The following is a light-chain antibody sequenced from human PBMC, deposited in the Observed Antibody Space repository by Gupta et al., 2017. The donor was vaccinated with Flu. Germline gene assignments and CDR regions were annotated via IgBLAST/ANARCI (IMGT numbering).Light chain of an antibody. CDR1: SDVISC. CDR2: DAS. J-gene: IGKJ2*01. CDR3: QQRNYLPRT. Sequence: GGKTTHFCRGSSDVISCLVSYHQKHAQTPRLLIYDASNSVTGILAWFFGSGSGTEFFLTISSLEPEEFAVYYCQQRNYLPRTFGQGTKLEIK. V-gene: IGKV3-11*01.